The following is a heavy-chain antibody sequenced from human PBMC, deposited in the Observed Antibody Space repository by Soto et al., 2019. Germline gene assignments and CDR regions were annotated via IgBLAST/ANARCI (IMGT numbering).Heavy chain of an antibody. D-gene: IGHD6-19*01. J-gene: IGHJ4*02. V-gene: IGHV1-3*01. CDR2: INAGNGNT. Sequence: QVQLVQSGAEVKKPGASVKVSCKASGYTFTSYAMHWVRQAPGQRLEWMGWINAGNGNTKYSQKFQGRVTITRDTSASTAYMELSSLRSEDTAVYYCARGLGIAVAGAWGDYWGQGTLVTVSS. CDR1: GYTFTSYA. CDR3: ARGLGIAVAGAWGDY.